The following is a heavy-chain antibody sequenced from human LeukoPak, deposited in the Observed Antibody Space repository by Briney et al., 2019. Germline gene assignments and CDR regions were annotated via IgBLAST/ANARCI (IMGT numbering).Heavy chain of an antibody. CDR3: ASARAGYFDWLLNY. J-gene: IGHJ4*02. CDR1: GYTFTNYG. D-gene: IGHD3-9*01. CDR2: ISAYNGNT. V-gene: IGHV1-18*01. Sequence: ASVTVSYKASGYTFTNYGISWVRQAPGQGREWMGWISAYNGNTNYAQKLQGRVTMTTDTSTSTAYMELRSLRSDDTAVYYCASARAGYFDWLLNYWGQGTLVTVSS.